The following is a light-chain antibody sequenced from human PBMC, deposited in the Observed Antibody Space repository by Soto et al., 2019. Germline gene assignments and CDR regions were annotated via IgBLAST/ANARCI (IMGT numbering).Light chain of an antibody. CDR2: LGS. CDR3: MQALQTPL. Sequence: DIVMTQSPLSLPVTPGEPASISCRSSQSLLHSNGYNYLDWYLQTPGXYPXLLIYLGSNRASGVPDRFSGSGSGTDFTLKISRVEAEDVGVYYCMQALQTPLFGGGTKVDIK. V-gene: IGKV2-28*01. J-gene: IGKJ4*01. CDR1: QSLLHSNGYNY.